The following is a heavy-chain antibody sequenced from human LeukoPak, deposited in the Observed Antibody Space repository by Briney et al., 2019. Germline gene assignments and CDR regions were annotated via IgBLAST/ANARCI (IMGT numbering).Heavy chain of an antibody. V-gene: IGHV4-39*02. CDR2: IYYSGST. CDR3: ARDDYGGNVSFDF. CDR1: GGSISSSSYY. J-gene: IGHJ4*02. Sequence: SETLSLTCTVSGGSISSSSYYWGWIRQPPGKGLEWIGSIYYSGSTYYNPSLKSRVTISVDTSKNQFSLKLSSVTAADTAVYYCARDDYGGNVSFDFWGQGTLVTVSS. D-gene: IGHD4-23*01.